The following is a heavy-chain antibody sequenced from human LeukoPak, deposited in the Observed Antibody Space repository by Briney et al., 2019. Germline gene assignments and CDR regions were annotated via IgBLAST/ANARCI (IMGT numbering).Heavy chain of an antibody. D-gene: IGHD3-22*01. Sequence: SETLSLTCAVYGGSFSGYYWSWMRQPPGKGLEWIGEINHSGSTNYNPSLKSRVTISVDTSKNQFSLKLSSVTAADTSVYYCARGGYYYDSSGLHYWGQGTLVTVSS. CDR1: GGSFSGYY. J-gene: IGHJ4*02. V-gene: IGHV4-34*01. CDR2: INHSGST. CDR3: ARGGYYYDSSGLHY.